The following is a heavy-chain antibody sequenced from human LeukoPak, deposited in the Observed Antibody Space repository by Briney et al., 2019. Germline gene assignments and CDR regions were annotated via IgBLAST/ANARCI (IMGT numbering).Heavy chain of an antibody. CDR3: ATLTTVVTAYYFDH. V-gene: IGHV4-4*09. J-gene: IGHJ4*02. CDR2: IYHSGST. CDR1: GGPISSYY. Sequence: SETLSLTCTVSGGPISSYYWSWIRQPPGKGLEWIGYIYHSGSTDYNPSLKSRVTISVDTSKSQFSLKLTSVTAADTAVYYCATLTTVVTAYYFDHWGQETLVTVSS. D-gene: IGHD4-23*01.